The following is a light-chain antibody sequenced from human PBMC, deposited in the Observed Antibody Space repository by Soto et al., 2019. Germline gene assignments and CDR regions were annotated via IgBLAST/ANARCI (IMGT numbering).Light chain of an antibody. V-gene: IGKV1-5*03. CDR1: QSISVW. J-gene: IGKJ1*01. Sequence: PMTQYPYPLSASVGDRVTITCLASQSISVWLAWYQQKAGKAPNLLIYKASRLESGVPSRFSGSGSETEFTLTISSLEPEDFTVYYCQQRSNLLWTFGQGGIVDIK. CDR3: QQRSNLLWT. CDR2: KAS.